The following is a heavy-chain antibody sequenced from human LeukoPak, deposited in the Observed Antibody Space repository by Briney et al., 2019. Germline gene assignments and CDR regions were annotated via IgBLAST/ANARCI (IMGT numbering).Heavy chain of an antibody. CDR3: ARGAGSSSAYYYYYYYMDV. CDR2: MNPNSGNT. J-gene: IGHJ6*03. V-gene: IGHV1-8*03. CDR1: GYTFTTYD. D-gene: IGHD6-6*01. Sequence: GASVKVSCKASGYTFTTYDINWVRQATGQGLEWMGWMNPNSGNTGYAQKFQGRVSITRNTSISTAYMELSGLRSEDTAVYYCARGAGSSSAYYYYYYYMDVWGKGTTVTVSS.